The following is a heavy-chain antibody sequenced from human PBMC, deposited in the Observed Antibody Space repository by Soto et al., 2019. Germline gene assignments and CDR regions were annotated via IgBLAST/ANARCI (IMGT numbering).Heavy chain of an antibody. Sequence: KAGGSLRLSCAASGFTFSNAWMSWVRQAPGKGLEWVGRIKSKTDGGTTDYAAPVKGRFTISRDDSKNTLYLQMNSLKTEDTAVYYCTTGFLGIDQPDSGPRDYWGQGTLVTVSS. CDR3: TTGFLGIDQPDSGPRDY. J-gene: IGHJ4*02. CDR1: GFTFSNAW. CDR2: IKSKTDGGTT. V-gene: IGHV3-15*01. D-gene: IGHD3-22*01.